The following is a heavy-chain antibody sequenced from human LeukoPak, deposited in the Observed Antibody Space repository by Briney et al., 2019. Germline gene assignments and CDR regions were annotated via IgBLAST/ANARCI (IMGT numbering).Heavy chain of an antibody. CDR3: ARRQEGHDY. Sequence: SETLSLTCTVSGVSFVKTFYYWSWLRQPAGKGLEWIGRIYTTGGTDYNPSLKSRVTISLDTAKNQFSLKMASVSAADTAVYYCARRQEGHDYWGQGTLVTVSS. CDR2: IYTTGGT. CDR1: GVSFVKTFYY. J-gene: IGHJ4*02. V-gene: IGHV4-61*02.